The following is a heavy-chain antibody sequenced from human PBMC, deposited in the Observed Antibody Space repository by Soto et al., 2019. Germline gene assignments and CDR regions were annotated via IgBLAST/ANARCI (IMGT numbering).Heavy chain of an antibody. CDR2: IFHIGHT. V-gene: IGHV4-4*02. CDR3: ARREYGMDV. D-gene: IGHD1-26*01. CDR1: GGSIRSSHW. Sequence: QVQLQESGPGLVKPSGTLSLTCVVSGGSIRSSHWWSWVRQPPGKGLEWIGEIFHIGHTNYNPSLKGRVTISLDQSKNQCSLNMTSVTAADTAVFYCARREYGMDVWGQGTTVTVSS. J-gene: IGHJ6*02.